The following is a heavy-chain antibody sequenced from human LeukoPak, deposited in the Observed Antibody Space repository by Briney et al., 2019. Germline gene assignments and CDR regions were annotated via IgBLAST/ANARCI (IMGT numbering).Heavy chain of an antibody. V-gene: IGHV4-59*01. CDR2: ISYSGST. D-gene: IGHD4-23*01. Sequence: PSETLSLTCTVSGGSFSSYYWSWIRQSPGKGLVWIGYISYSGSTNYNPSLKSRATISVDTSKNQFSLKLSSVTTADTAVYYCARSVVTLYWYFDLWGRGTLVTVSS. CDR3: ARSVVTLYWYFDL. CDR1: GGSFSSYY. J-gene: IGHJ2*01.